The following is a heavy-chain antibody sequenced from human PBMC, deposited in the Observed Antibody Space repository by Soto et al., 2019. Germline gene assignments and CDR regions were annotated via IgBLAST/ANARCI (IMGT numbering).Heavy chain of an antibody. D-gene: IGHD6-13*01. Sequence: PGGSLRLSCAASGFSFSIYGMHWVRQAPGKGLEWVAVISYDGSNIYYVDSVKGRFTISRDNSKNTLYLQMNSLRPEDTAVYHCTKSRGGASAVYVAMDVWGQGTTVTVSS. J-gene: IGHJ6*02. CDR3: TKSRGGASAVYVAMDV. CDR1: GFSFSIYG. CDR2: ISYDGSNI. V-gene: IGHV3-30*18.